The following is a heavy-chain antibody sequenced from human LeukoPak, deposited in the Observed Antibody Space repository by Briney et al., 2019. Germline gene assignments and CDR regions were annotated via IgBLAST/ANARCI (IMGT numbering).Heavy chain of an antibody. CDR2: VYYSGST. Sequence: SETLSLTCTVSGGSVSSGNYYWSWIRQPPGKGLEWIGDVYYSGSTNYNPSLKSRVTISVDTSTNQFSLKMSSVTTADTAVYYCARLYSSSWYKAFDIWGQGTMDTVSS. CDR3: ARLYSSSWYKAFDI. D-gene: IGHD6-13*01. J-gene: IGHJ3*02. V-gene: IGHV4-61*01. CDR1: GGSVSSGNYY.